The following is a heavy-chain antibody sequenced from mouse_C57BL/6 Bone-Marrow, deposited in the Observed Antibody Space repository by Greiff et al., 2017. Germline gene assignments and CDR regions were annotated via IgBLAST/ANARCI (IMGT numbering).Heavy chain of an antibody. D-gene: IGHD3-1*01. Sequence: VQLQQSDAELVKPGASVKISCKVSGYTFTDHTIHWMKQRPEQGLEWIGYIYPRDGSTKYNEKFKGRATLTADKSSSTAYMQLNSLTSGASAVYFCTKRGYRGAMDYWGQRTSVTVSS. J-gene: IGHJ4*01. V-gene: IGHV1-78*01. CDR1: GYTFTDHT. CDR2: IYPRDGST. CDR3: TKRGYRGAMDY.